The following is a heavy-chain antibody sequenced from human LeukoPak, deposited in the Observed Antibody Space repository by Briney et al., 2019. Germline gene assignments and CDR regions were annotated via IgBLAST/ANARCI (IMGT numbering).Heavy chain of an antibody. CDR1: GGSFSGYY. CDR2: INRSGST. V-gene: IGHV4-34*01. D-gene: IGHD3-10*01. J-gene: IGHJ4*02. CDR3: ARFGSF. Sequence: TSETLSLTCAVYGGSFSGYYWSWIRQPPGKGLEWIGEINRSGSTNYNPFLRSRVTISPDTSKNQFSLKLSSVTAADTAVYYCARFGSFWGQGTLVTVSS.